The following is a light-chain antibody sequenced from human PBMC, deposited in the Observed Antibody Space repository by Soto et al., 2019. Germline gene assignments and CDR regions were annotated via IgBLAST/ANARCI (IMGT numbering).Light chain of an antibody. V-gene: IGKV1-5*01. J-gene: IGKJ5*01. Sequence: DIQMTQSPSTLSASVGDRVTITCRASQSISSWLAWYQQKPGKAPKLLIYDASSLESGVPSRFSGSGSGTEFTLTISSLQPDDCATYYCQQHNTYPITFGQGTRLEIK. CDR1: QSISSW. CDR2: DAS. CDR3: QQHNTYPIT.